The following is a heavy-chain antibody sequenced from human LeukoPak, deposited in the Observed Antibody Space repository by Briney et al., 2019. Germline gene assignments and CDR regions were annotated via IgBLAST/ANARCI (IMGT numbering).Heavy chain of an antibody. CDR3: ARALTTTVVTLASSQFDP. V-gene: IGHV4-59*01. D-gene: IGHD4-17*01. CDR1: GGSISSYY. CDR2: IYYSGST. Sequence: KPSETLSLTCTVSGGSISSYYWSWIRQPPGKGLEWIGYIYYSGSTNYNPSLKSRVTISVDTSKNQFSLKLSSVTAADTAVYYCARALTTTVVTLASSQFDPWGQGTLVTVSS. J-gene: IGHJ5*02.